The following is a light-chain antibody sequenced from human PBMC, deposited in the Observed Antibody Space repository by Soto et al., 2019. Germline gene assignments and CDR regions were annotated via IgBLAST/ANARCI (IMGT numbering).Light chain of an antibody. CDR3: QPYKTWPPYT. CDR1: QSISTN. J-gene: IGKJ2*01. V-gene: IGKV3-15*01. Sequence: EIVMTQSPATLSVSLGERATLSCRASQSISTNLAWYQQRPGQAPRLLIYGAFTRATGVPARFSGDVSGTEFTLTISNLQSEDSAVYTCQPYKTWPPYTFGQGTKLEIK. CDR2: GAF.